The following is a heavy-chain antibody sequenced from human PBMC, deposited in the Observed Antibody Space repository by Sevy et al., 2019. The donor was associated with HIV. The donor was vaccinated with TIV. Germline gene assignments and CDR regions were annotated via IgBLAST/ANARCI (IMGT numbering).Heavy chain of an antibody. CDR3: AKDYYDSSGWLDAFDI. V-gene: IGHV3-21*01. Sequence: GGSLRLSCVGSEFTFNDDFVTWVRQAPGKGLEWVSSISSRSTYIYYADSVKGRFTISRDNSKNTLYLQMNSLRAEDTAVYYCAKDYYDSSGWLDAFDIWGQGTMVTVSS. CDR1: EFTFNDDF. CDR2: ISSRSTYI. J-gene: IGHJ3*02. D-gene: IGHD3-22*01.